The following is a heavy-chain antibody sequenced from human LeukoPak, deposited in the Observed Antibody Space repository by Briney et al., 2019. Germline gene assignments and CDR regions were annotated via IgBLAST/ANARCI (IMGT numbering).Heavy chain of an antibody. CDR1: GGSISSSNYY. V-gene: IGHV4-39*01. CDR3: ARRQFNYRSDY. D-gene: IGHD1-1*01. J-gene: IGHJ4*02. Sequence: PSKTLSLTCTVSGGSISSSNYYWAWIRQPPGKGLQWIASIYYTGSTYYNPSLESRVSISVDTSKNQFSLRLSSVTAADTAVYFCARRQFNYRSDYWGRGTLV. CDR2: IYYTGST.